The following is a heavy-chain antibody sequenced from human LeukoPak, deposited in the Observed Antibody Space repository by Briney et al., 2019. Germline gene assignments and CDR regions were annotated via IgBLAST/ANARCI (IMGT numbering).Heavy chain of an antibody. V-gene: IGHV3-15*01. Sequence: GGSLRLSCAASGFTFSNAWMSCVRPPPGKRLEWVGRIKSKTDGETTDFAAPVKGRFTISRDDSKTTLYLQMNSRKTEETAVYYCTAGSCSNWGQGTLVTVSS. D-gene: IGHD2-2*01. CDR1: GFTFSNAW. CDR3: TAGSCSN. CDR2: IKSKTDGETT. J-gene: IGHJ4*02.